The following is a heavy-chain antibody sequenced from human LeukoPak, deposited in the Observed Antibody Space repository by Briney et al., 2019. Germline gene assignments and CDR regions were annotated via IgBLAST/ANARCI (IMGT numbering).Heavy chain of an antibody. CDR3: ARVRYNYGDSDY. CDR2: IYYSGST. V-gene: IGHV4-59*01. Sequence: XXTLSLTCTVSGGSISSYYWSWIRQPPGKGLEWIGYIYYSGSTNYNPSLTSRVTISVDTSKNQFSLKLSSVTAADTAVYYCARVRYNYGDSDYWGQGTLVTVSS. D-gene: IGHD5-18*01. J-gene: IGHJ4*02. CDR1: GGSISSYY.